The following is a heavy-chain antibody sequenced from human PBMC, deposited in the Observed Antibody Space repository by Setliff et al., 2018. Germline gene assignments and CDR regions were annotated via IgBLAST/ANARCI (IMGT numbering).Heavy chain of an antibody. J-gene: IGHJ6*03. V-gene: IGHV3-30*01. CDR3: ARSRYTSRWYEMSAMDV. CDR2: ITYDGSNK. CDR1: GFTFSSYA. Sequence: GSLSLSCAASGFTFSSYAMHWVRQAPGKGLEWVAVITYDGSNKFYADSVRGRFTISRDISKNTLYVQMNSLRPEDTAVYYCARSRYTSRWYEMSAMDVWGKGTTVTVSS. D-gene: IGHD6-13*01.